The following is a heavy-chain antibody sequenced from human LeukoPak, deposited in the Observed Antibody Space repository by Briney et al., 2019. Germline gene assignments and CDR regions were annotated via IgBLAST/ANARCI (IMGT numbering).Heavy chain of an antibody. J-gene: IGHJ5*02. CDR3: GRSGRYRPSDL. CDR1: GFTFSNYA. V-gene: IGHV3-23*01. Sequence: GGSLRLSCAASGFTFSNYAMTWVRQAPGKGLEWVSGISGSGSSTYYADSVKGRFTLSRDYPKNTLYLQMNSLRAEDTAVYYCGRSGRYRPSDLWGQGTLVTVSS. D-gene: IGHD1-26*01. CDR2: ISGSGSST.